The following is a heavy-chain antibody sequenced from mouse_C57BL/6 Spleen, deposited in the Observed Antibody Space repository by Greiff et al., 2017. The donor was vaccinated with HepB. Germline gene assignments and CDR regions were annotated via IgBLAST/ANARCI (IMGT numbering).Heavy chain of an antibody. J-gene: IGHJ3*01. CDR1: GFTFSSYA. CDR3: ARDQDYGSSPFAY. V-gene: IGHV5-4*01. CDR2: ISDGGSYT. D-gene: IGHD1-1*01. Sequence: EVKLVESGGGLVKPGGSLKLSCAASGFTFSSYAMSWVRQTPEKRLEWVATISDGGSYTYYPDNVKGRFTISRDNAKNNLYLQMSHLKSEDTAMYYCARDQDYGSSPFAYWGQGTLVTVSA.